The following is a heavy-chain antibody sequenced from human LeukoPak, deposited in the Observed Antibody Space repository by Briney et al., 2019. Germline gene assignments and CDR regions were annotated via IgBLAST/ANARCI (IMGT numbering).Heavy chain of an antibody. CDR1: GGSISSSSYY. V-gene: IGHV4-39*07. J-gene: IGHJ3*02. CDR3: ARGGDAFGI. CDR2: IYYIGST. Sequence: PSETLSLTCTVSGGSISSSSYYWGWIRQPPGKGLEWIGNIYYIGSTYYNPSLKSRVTISVDTSKNQFSLKLSSVTAADTAVYYCARGGDAFGIWGQGTMVTVSS.